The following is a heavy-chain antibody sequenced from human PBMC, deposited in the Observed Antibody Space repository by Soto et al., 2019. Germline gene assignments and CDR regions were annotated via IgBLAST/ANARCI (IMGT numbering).Heavy chain of an antibody. V-gene: IGHV4-4*02. CDR1: GASISSTDW. J-gene: IGHJ4*02. Sequence: SETLSLTCAVSGASISSTDWWSWVRQPPGKGLEWLGGIYHSGSTYYNPSLKSRVTISVDKSKNQFSLKLTSVTAADTAVYYCAVPEAGEFHDWGQGALVTVSS. D-gene: IGHD6-13*01. CDR3: AVPEAGEFHD. CDR2: IYHSGST.